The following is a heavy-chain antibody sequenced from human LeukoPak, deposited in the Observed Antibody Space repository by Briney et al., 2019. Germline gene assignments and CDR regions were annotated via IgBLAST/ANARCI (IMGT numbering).Heavy chain of an antibody. CDR2: IYSGGST. V-gene: IGHV3-53*01. J-gene: IGHJ4*02. CDR3: AKGSSVDIVATKPFDY. Sequence: GGSLRLSCAASGFTVSSNYMSWVRQAPGKGLEWVSVIYSGGSTYYADSVKGRFTISRDNSKNTLYLQMNSLRAEDTAVYYCAKGSSVDIVATKPFDYWGQGTLVTVFS. CDR1: GFTVSSNY. D-gene: IGHD5-12*01.